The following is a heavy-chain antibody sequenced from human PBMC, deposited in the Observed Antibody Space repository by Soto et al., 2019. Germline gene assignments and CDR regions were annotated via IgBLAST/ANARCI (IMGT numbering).Heavy chain of an antibody. CDR3: AHRGGATVGLYYFDY. CDR1: GFSLSTTGVG. D-gene: IGHD3-16*01. CDR2: IYWHDDK. V-gene: IGHV2-5*01. J-gene: IGHJ4*02. Sequence: SGPTLVNPTPTLTLTCTFSGFSLSTTGVGVSWIRQPPGKALEWLELIYWHDDKPYSPSLKIRLTISQDTSKNQVVLTMTNMDPVDTATYYCAHRGGATVGLYYFDYWGQGALVTVSS.